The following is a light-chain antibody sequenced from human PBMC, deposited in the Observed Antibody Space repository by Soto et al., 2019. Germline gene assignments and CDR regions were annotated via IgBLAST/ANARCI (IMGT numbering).Light chain of an antibody. Sequence: VMTQSPTTLSVSPGERATLSCRASHGVGNNLAWYQQIPGQAPRLLIYGASTRATGVPARFSGSGSATQFTLTISSLQSEDFAVYYCQQYNNWPLTFGGGTKVDNK. CDR1: HGVGNN. CDR3: QQYNNWPLT. V-gene: IGKV3-15*01. J-gene: IGKJ4*01. CDR2: GAS.